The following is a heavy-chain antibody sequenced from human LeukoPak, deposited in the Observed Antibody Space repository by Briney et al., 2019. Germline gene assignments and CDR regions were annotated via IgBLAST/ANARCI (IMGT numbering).Heavy chain of an antibody. CDR1: GFTFSNYA. CDR3: ARGREGYSYDDAFDI. Sequence: GGSLRLSCAASGFTFSNYAMYWVRQAPGKGLEWVALISHDGSNKDYADSVKGRFTISRDNSKNTLYLQMNSLRAEDTAVYYCARGREGYSYDDAFDIWGQGTMVTASS. CDR2: ISHDGSNK. V-gene: IGHV3-30-3*01. J-gene: IGHJ3*02. D-gene: IGHD5-18*01.